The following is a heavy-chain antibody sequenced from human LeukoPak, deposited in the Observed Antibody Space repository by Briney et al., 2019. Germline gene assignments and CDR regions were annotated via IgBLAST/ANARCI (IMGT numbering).Heavy chain of an antibody. V-gene: IGHV3-23*01. Sequence: PGGSLRLSCAASGFTFSSYAMSWVRQAPGKGLEWVSAISGSGGSTYYADSVKGRFTISRDNSKNTPYLQMNSLRAEDTAVYYCAKRDIVVVPAASASGVYYGMDVWGQGTTVTVSS. CDR2: ISGSGGST. CDR1: GFTFSSYA. J-gene: IGHJ6*02. D-gene: IGHD2-2*01. CDR3: AKRDIVVVPAASASGVYYGMDV.